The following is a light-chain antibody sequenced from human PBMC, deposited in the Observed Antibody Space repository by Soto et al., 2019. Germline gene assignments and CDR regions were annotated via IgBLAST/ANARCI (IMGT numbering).Light chain of an antibody. CDR1: QSVSNN. J-gene: IGKJ4*01. Sequence: EVVMTQSPATLSVSPGERATLSCRASQSVSNNYLAWYQQKPGQAPRLLIYGASNRATGIPDRFSGSGSGTDFALTITSLQAEDFATYYCQQLRMYPSTFGGGTKVDI. CDR2: GAS. V-gene: IGKV3D-15*01. CDR3: QQLRMYPST.